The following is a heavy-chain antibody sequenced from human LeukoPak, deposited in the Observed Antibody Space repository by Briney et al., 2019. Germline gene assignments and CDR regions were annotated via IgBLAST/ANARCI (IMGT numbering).Heavy chain of an antibody. CDR3: ARAPANKYDSRLSEDY. J-gene: IGHJ4*02. Sequence: ASVKVSCKASGYTXTGYYIHWVRQAPRQGLEWMGIINPGDGTTSYAQKFQGRVTMTRDTSTSTVYMELRSLRSEDTAVYYCARAPANKYDSRLSEDYWGQGTLVTVSS. CDR1: GYTXTGYY. CDR2: INPGDGTT. V-gene: IGHV1-46*01. D-gene: IGHD3-22*01.